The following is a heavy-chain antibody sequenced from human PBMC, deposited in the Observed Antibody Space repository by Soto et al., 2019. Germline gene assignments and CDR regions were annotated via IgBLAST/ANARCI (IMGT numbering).Heavy chain of an antibody. V-gene: IGHV4-39*01. CDR3: ARPVGLLNNWFDP. CDR2: IYYSGST. Sequence: SETLSLTCTVSGVSISSSSYYWGWIRQPPGKGLEWIGSIYYSGSTYYNPSLKSRVTISVDTSKNQFSLKLSSVTAADTAVYYCARPVGLLNNWFDPWGQGTLVTVSS. CDR1: GVSISSSSYY. J-gene: IGHJ5*02. D-gene: IGHD2-21*02.